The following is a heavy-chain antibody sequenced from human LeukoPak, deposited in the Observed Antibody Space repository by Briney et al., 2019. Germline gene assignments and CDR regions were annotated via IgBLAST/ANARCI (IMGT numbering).Heavy chain of an antibody. Sequence: SETLSLTCTVSGGSISSYYWSWIRQPAGKGLEWIGRIYTSGSTNYNPSLKSRVTMSVDTSKNQFSLKLSSVTAADTAVYYGARVAAAGVYNWFDPWGRGTLVTVPS. D-gene: IGHD6-13*01. V-gene: IGHV4-4*07. J-gene: IGHJ5*02. CDR2: IYTSGST. CDR3: ARVAAAGVYNWFDP. CDR1: GGSISSYY.